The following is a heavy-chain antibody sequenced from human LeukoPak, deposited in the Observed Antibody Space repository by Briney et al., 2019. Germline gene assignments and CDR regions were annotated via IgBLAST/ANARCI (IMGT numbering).Heavy chain of an antibody. D-gene: IGHD6-19*01. CDR2: IIPIFGTA. Sequence: GASVKVSCKASGGTFSSYAISWVRQAPGQGLEWMGGIIPIFGTANYAQKFQGRVTITTDESTSTAYMELSSLRSEDTAVYYCARDLIAEWNGSGWYYWGQGTLVTVSS. CDR1: GGTFSSYA. V-gene: IGHV1-69*05. J-gene: IGHJ4*02. CDR3: ARDLIAEWNGSGWYY.